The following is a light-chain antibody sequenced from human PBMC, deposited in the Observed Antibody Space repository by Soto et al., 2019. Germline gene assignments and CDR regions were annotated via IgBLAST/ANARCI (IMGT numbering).Light chain of an antibody. CDR2: GNS. CDR1: SSDIGANSD. Sequence: QSVLTQPPSVYGAPGQRVAISCTGSSSDIGANSDVHWYQQLAGAAPKLLIYGNSNRTSGVSDRFSGSKSGTSASLAITGLQAEDAADYDSQTYDSILRGFDVFGTGPKVTLL. CDR3: QTYDSILRGFDV. V-gene: IGLV1-40*01. J-gene: IGLJ1*01.